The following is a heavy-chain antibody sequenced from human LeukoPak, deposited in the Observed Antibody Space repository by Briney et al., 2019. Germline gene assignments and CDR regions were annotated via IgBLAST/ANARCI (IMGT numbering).Heavy chain of an antibody. D-gene: IGHD3-10*01. V-gene: IGHV1-18*01. CDR3: ARSNFYGSGSYYKFDP. J-gene: IGHJ5*02. CDR1: GYTLTELS. CDR2: ISAYNGNT. Sequence: ASVKVSCKVSGYTLTELSMHWVRQAPGQGLEWMGWISAYNGNTNYAQKLQGRVTMTTDTSTSTAYMELRSLRSDDTAVYYCARSNFYGSGSYYKFDPWGQGTLVTVSS.